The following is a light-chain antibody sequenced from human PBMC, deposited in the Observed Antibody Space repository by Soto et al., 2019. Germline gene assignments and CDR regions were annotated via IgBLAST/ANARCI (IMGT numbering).Light chain of an antibody. CDR3: QQYYSTPYT. V-gene: IGKV4-1*01. CDR2: GAS. J-gene: IGKJ2*01. Sequence: DIVMTQSPDSLAVSLGERATINCKSSQSVLYSSDNRNNLTWYQQKPGQPPKLLIYGASTRESGVPDRFSGSGSGTDFTLTISSLQAEDVAVYYCQQYYSTPYTFGQGTKLEIK. CDR1: QSVLYSSDNRNN.